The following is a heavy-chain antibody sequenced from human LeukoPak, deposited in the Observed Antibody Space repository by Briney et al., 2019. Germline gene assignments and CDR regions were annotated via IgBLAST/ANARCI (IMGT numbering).Heavy chain of an antibody. Sequence: GASVKVSCKGSGYTFTSYDINWVRQATGQGLEWMGWMNPNSGNTDYAQKFQGRVTMTRNTSISTAYMELSSLRSEDTAVYYCARGDGSSSYDDSYYGMDVWGQGTTVTVSS. CDR1: GYTFTSYD. CDR2: MNPNSGNT. D-gene: IGHD6-6*01. CDR3: ARGDGSSSYDDSYYGMDV. V-gene: IGHV1-8*01. J-gene: IGHJ6*02.